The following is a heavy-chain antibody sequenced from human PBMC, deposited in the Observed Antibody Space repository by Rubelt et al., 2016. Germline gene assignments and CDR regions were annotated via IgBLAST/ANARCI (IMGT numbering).Heavy chain of an antibody. CDR3: ARHAGDGGNSEDWFDP. J-gene: IGHJ5*02. Sequence: EVQLVQSGAEVKKPGESLRISCKGSGYSFTSYWISWVRQMPGKGLEWMGRIDPSDSYTNYSPSFPGHVTISAYKSISTAYRQWSSLKASDTAMYYCARHAGDGGNSEDWFDPWGQGTLVTVSS. CDR1: GYSFTSYW. CDR2: IDPSDSYT. V-gene: IGHV5-10-1*01. D-gene: IGHD4-23*01.